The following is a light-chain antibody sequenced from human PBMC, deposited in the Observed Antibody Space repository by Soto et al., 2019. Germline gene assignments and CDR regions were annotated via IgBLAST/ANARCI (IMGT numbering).Light chain of an antibody. CDR3: SSYVVSNVLF. CDR1: RDDVGGYNY. J-gene: IGLJ2*01. Sequence: QSVLTQRPSASGSPGQSVTISCAGTRDDVGGYNYVSWYQHHPGKAPKLLIYEVTKRPSGVPDRFSGSKSGNTAYLTVSGLRAEDEALYYCSSYVVSNVLFFGGGTKLTVL. CDR2: EVT. V-gene: IGLV2-8*01.